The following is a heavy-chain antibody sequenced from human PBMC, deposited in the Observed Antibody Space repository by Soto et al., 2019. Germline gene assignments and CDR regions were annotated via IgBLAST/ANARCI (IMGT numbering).Heavy chain of an antibody. V-gene: IGHV1-2*04. J-gene: IGHJ4*02. CDR1: GYTFTGYY. Sequence: GASVKVSCKASGYTFTGYYMHWVRQAPGQGLEWMGWINPNSGGTNYAQKFQGWVTMTRDTSISTAYMELSRLRYDDTAVYYCARRAETNGWNGFGADKYYCDFWGQGNRVTVS. CDR3: ARRAETNGWNGFGADKYYCDF. CDR2: INPNSGGT. D-gene: IGHD1-1*01.